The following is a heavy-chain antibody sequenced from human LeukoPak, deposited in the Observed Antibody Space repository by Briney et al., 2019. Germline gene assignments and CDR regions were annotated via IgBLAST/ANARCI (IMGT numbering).Heavy chain of an antibody. CDR2: INHSGST. CDR3: ARGFRYCSACSRGFQH. D-gene: IGHD2-15*01. J-gene: IGHJ1*01. CDR1: GGSFSGYY. V-gene: IGHV4-34*01. Sequence: SETLSLTCAVYGGSFSGYYWSWTRQPPGKGLEWIGEINHSGSTNYNPSLKSRVTISVDTSKSQFSLKLSSVTAADTAVYYCARGFRYCSACSRGFQHWGQGTLVTVSS.